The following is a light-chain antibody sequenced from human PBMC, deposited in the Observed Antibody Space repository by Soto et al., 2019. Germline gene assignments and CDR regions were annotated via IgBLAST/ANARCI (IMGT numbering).Light chain of an antibody. CDR2: DVS. J-gene: IGLJ2*01. CDR3: SSYTSSSTPVV. Sequence: QPASVSGSPGQSITISCTGTSSDVGGYNYVSWYQQHPGKAPKLMIYDVSNRPSGVSNRFSGSKSGNTASLTISGLQAEDEADYYCSSYTSSSTPVVFGGGTQLTVL. CDR1: SSDVGGYNY. V-gene: IGLV2-14*01.